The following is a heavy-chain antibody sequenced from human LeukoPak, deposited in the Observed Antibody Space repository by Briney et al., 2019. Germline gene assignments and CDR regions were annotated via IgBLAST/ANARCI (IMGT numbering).Heavy chain of an antibody. J-gene: IGHJ4*02. CDR3: ARDLGYCSGGSCY. CDR2: ISSSSSSV. Sequence: GGSLRLSCAASGFTFSSYTMNWVRQAPGKGLEWVSSISSSSSSVYYADSVKGRFTISRDNAKNSLYLQMNSLRAEDTAVYYCARDLGYCSGGSCYWGQGTLATVSS. CDR1: GFTFSSYT. D-gene: IGHD2-15*01. V-gene: IGHV3-21*06.